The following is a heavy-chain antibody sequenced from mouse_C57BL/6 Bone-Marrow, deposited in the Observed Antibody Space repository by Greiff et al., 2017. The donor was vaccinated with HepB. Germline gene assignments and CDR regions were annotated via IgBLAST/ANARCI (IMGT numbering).Heavy chain of an antibody. D-gene: IGHD1-1*01. Sequence: QVQLQQSGAELVRPGASVTLSCKASGYTFTDYEMHWVKQTPVHGLEWIGAIDPETGGTAYNQKFKGKALLTADKSSSTAYMELRSLTSEDSAVYYCTRGTTVVGEFDYWGQGTTLTVSS. CDR2: IDPETGGT. V-gene: IGHV1-15*01. J-gene: IGHJ2*01. CDR3: TRGTTVVGEFDY. CDR1: GYTFTDYE.